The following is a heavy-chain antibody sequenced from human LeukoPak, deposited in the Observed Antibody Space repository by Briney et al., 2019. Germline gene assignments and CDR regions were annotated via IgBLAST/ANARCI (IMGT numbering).Heavy chain of an antibody. Sequence: SVKVSCKASGGTFSSYAISWVRQAPGQGLEWMGGIIPIFGTANYAQKFQGRVTITADESTGTAYMELSSLRSEDTAMYYCARALLRYCSSTSCYWFDPWGQGTLVTVSS. V-gene: IGHV1-69*13. CDR2: IIPIFGTA. D-gene: IGHD2-2*01. CDR3: ARALLRYCSSTSCYWFDP. CDR1: GGTFSSYA. J-gene: IGHJ5*02.